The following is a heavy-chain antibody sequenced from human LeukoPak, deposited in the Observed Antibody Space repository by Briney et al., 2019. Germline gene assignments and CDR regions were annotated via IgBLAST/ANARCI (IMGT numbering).Heavy chain of an antibody. D-gene: IGHD6-19*01. V-gene: IGHV3-23*01. CDR3: ASRSAAVAVAGGLDY. CDR2: FSDNGYST. CDR1: GFIFSSSA. Sequence: GGSLRLSCAASGFIFSSSAMSWVRQCPGKGLEWLSAFSDNGYSTFYVDSVKGRFTISRDNPKDTLYLQMDNLRAEDTAVYYCASRSAAVAVAGGLDYWGQGALVTVSS. J-gene: IGHJ4*02.